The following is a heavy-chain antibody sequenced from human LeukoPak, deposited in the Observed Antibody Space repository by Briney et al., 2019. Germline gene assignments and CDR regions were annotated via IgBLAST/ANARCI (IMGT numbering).Heavy chain of an antibody. D-gene: IGHD1/OR15-1a*01. CDR1: GFAFSNYW. CDR3: AKDLSWNTADR. V-gene: IGHV3-74*01. Sequence: GGSLRLSCVASGFAFSNYWMHWVRQASGKAPVWVSRINPDGTTTDYADSVKGRLTISRDNAKNMVFLQMNGLRADDTALYYCAKDLSWNTADRWGQGILVTVSS. J-gene: IGHJ5*02. CDR2: INPDGTTT.